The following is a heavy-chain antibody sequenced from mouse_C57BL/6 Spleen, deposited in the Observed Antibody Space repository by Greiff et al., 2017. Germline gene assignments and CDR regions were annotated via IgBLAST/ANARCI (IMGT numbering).Heavy chain of an antibody. V-gene: IGHV7-3*01. J-gene: IGHJ3*01. D-gene: IGHD1-1*01. CDR3: ARDNYGSTSWFAY. Sequence: EVTVVESGGGLVQPGGSLSLSCAASGFTFPDYYMSWVRQPPGKALEWLGFIRNNANGYTTEYSASVKDRFTISRDNSQSILYLQMNALRAEDSATYYCARDNYGSTSWFAYWGQGTLVTVSA. CDR2: IRNNANGYTT. CDR1: GFTFPDYY.